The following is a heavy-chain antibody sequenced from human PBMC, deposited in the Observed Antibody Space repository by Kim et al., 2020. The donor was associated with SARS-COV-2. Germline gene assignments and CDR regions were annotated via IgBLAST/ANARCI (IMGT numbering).Heavy chain of an antibody. J-gene: IGHJ4*02. D-gene: IGHD1-1*01. Sequence: GGSLRLSCVASGFTFSTYGMFWVRQAPGKGLEWVAAISFDGTNKYYADSVKGRFTISRDNSKNTLYLQMNSLRAEDTAVYYCAKKSLVGSNLNYFDCWGQGTLVTVSS. CDR3: AKKSLVGSNLNYFDC. CDR2: ISFDGTNK. CDR1: GFTFSTYG. V-gene: IGHV3-30*18.